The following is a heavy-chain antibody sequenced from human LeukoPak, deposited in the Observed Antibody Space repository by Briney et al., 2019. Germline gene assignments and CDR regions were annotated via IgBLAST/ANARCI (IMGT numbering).Heavy chain of an antibody. V-gene: IGHV4-59*01. J-gene: IGHJ4*02. Sequence: SETLSLTCTVSGGSISNYYWSWIRQPPGKGLEWIGYVFQSGNTNYNPSLKSRVTISVDTSKNQFSLKLSSVSAADTAVYYCARERYYYDSSGYYGYFYYWGQGTLVTVSS. CDR3: ARERYYYDSSGYYGYFYY. CDR2: VFQSGNT. CDR1: GGSISNYY. D-gene: IGHD3-22*01.